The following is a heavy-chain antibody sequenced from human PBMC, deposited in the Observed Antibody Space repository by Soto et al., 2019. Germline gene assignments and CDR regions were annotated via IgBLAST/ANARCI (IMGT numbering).Heavy chain of an antibody. D-gene: IGHD3-3*01. CDR3: GRVGGITVFGVVHWYFDL. CDR1: GFTFSSNW. J-gene: IGHJ2*01. CDR2: IRQDGSEI. V-gene: IGHV3-7*03. Sequence: GGSLRLSCAVSGFTFSSNWMSWVRQAPGKGLEWVANIRQDGSEIYYVDSVKGRFTISRDNAKNSLYLQMNSLRSEDTAVYFCGRVGGITVFGVVHWYFDLWGRGTLVTVSS.